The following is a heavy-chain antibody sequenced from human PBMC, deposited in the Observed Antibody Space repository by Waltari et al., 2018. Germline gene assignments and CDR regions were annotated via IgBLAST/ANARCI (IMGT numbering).Heavy chain of an antibody. CDR3: ARDSVVAAFDY. V-gene: IGHV4-59*11. CDR1: GGSISSHY. D-gene: IGHD2-15*01. J-gene: IGHJ4*02. Sequence: QVQLQESGPGLVKPSETLSLTCTVSGGSISSHYWSWIRQPPGKGLEWIGYIYYSGSTNYNPSLKSRVTISVDTSKNQFSLKLSSVTAADTAVYYCARDSVVAAFDYWGQGTLVTVSS. CDR2: IYYSGST.